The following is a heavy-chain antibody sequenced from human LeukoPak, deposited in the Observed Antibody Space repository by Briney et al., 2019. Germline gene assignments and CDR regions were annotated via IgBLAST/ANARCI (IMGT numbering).Heavy chain of an antibody. V-gene: IGHV1-69*13. CDR2: IIPIFGTA. J-gene: IGHJ5*02. CDR3: ARIGDYYGSKNWFDP. CDR1: GGTFSSYA. Sequence: GASVKVSCKASGGTFSSYAISWVRQAPGQGLEWMGGIIPIFGTANYAQKFQGRVAITADESTSTAYMELSSLRSEDTAVYYCARIGDYYGSKNWFDPWGQGTLVTVSS. D-gene: IGHD3-10*01.